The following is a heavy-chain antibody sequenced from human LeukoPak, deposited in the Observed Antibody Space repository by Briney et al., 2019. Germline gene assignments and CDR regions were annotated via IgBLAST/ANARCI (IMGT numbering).Heavy chain of an antibody. J-gene: IGHJ6*03. CDR2: TGGAGRST. D-gene: IGHD3-10*01. V-gene: IGHV3-23*01. CDR1: GFTFSSHA. CDR3: ARSPRGYYFYMDV. Sequence: GGSLRLSCAASGFTFSSHAMSWVRQAPGKGLDWVSTTGGAGRSTYYADSVKGRFTISRDNSENTLYLQMNSLRAEDTAVYYCARSPRGYYFYMDVWGKGTTVTVSS.